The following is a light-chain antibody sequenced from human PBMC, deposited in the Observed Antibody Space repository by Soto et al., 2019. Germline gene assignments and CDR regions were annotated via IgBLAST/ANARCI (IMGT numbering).Light chain of an antibody. CDR3: HQSGSSPET. CDR1: QYISTSY. J-gene: IGKJ1*01. Sequence: EIVLTQSPGTLSLSPGERATLSCRASQYISTSYLAWYQQRPGQAPRLLMYGASTRATGIPDRFSGSGSGTDFILTISRLEPEDYAVYYCHQSGSSPETVGQGTKVDSK. CDR2: GAS. V-gene: IGKV3-20*01.